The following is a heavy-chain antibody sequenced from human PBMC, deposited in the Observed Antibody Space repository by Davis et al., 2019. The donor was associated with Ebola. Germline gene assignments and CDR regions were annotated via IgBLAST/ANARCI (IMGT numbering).Heavy chain of an antibody. J-gene: IGHJ4*02. Sequence: GRSLKISCAASGFTFSSYAMSWVRQAPGKGLEWVSAISGSGGSTYYADSVKGRFTISRDNSKNTLYLQMNSLRAEDTAVYYCAKAPEWELYFDYWGQGTLVTVSS. V-gene: IGHV3-23*01. CDR3: AKAPEWELYFDY. CDR1: GFTFSSYA. D-gene: IGHD1-26*01. CDR2: ISGSGGST.